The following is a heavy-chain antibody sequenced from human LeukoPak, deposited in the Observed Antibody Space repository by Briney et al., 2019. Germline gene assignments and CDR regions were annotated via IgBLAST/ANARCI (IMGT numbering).Heavy chain of an antibody. Sequence: PGGSLRLSCAASGCTFSSYTRNWIRQAPGKGLEWVASITTSSSYIYYADSVRGRFTISRDNAKNSLYLRMSSLRVEHTAVYYCARGEGYYASGSYYIDYWGQGTLVTVSS. D-gene: IGHD3-10*01. V-gene: IGHV3-21*01. J-gene: IGHJ4*02. CDR1: GCTFSSYT. CDR3: ARGEGYYASGSYYIDY. CDR2: ITTSSSYI.